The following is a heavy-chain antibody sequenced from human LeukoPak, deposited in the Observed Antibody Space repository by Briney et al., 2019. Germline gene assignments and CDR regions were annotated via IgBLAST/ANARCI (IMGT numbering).Heavy chain of an antibody. J-gene: IGHJ3*02. CDR2: ISSSSSYI. D-gene: IGHD2-21*02. CDR3: ARGTVVRHIVVVTATHDAFDI. V-gene: IGHV3-21*01. CDR1: GFTFSSYS. Sequence: GGSLRLSCAASGFTFSSYSMIWVRKAPGKGLEWVSSISSSSSYIYYADSVKGRFTISRDNAKNSLYLQMNSLRAEDTAVYYCARGTVVRHIVVVTATHDAFDIWGQGTMVTVSS.